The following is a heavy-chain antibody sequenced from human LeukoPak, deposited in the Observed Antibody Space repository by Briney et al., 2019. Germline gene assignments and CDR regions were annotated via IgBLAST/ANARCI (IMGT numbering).Heavy chain of an antibody. J-gene: IGHJ4*02. CDR1: GYTFTSYY. V-gene: IGHV1-46*01. D-gene: IGHD2-21*02. CDR3: ARAVRFCGGDCYSKDYYFDY. CDR2: INPSGGST. Sequence: GASVKVSCKASGYTFTSYYMHWVRQAPGQGLEWMGIINPSGGSTSYAQKFQGRVTMTRDMSTSTVYMELSSLRSEDTAVYYCARAVRFCGGDCYSKDYYFDYWGQGTLVTVSS.